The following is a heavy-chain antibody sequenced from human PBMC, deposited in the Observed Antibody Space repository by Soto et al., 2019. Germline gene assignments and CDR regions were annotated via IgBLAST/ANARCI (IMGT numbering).Heavy chain of an antibody. CDR1: GVTFSDYA. CDR3: AKYAMPETGGTGGGDLDC. Sequence: EVQLWETGGGWEQPGGSQRLSCAASGVTFSDYAMSWVRQAQGKGLEWVSSISGSGDNTYFAESVKGRFTISRDKPKNTLYLQMNSLRAEDTAVYYCAKYAMPETGGTGGGDLDCWGQGTLVTVSS. V-gene: IGHV3-23*01. CDR2: ISGSGDNT. J-gene: IGHJ4*02. D-gene: IGHD2-21*02.